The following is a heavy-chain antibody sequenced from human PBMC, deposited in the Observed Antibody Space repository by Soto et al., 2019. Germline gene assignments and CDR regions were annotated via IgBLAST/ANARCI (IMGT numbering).Heavy chain of an antibody. CDR1: GFTFSSYG. J-gene: IGHJ4*02. V-gene: IGHV3-30*18. D-gene: IGHD5-18*01. CDR3: AKDRGYSEGYFDY. Sequence: GGSLRLSCAASGFTFSSYGMHCVRQAPGKGLEWVAVISYDGSNKYYADSVKGRFTISRDNSKNTLYLQMNSLRAEDTAVYYCAKDRGYSEGYFDYWGQGTLVTVSS. CDR2: ISYDGSNK.